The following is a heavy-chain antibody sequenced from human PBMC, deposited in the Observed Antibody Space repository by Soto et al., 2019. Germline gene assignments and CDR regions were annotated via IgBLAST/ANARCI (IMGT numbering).Heavy chain of an antibody. CDR2: INPNSGGT. D-gene: IGHD6-6*01. Sequence: ASVKVSCKASGYTFTGYYMHWVRQAPGQGLEWMGWINPNSGGTNYAQKFQGRVTITADESTSTAYMELSSLRSEDTAVYYCARSIAARQSYYYYGMDVWGQGTTVTVSS. V-gene: IGHV1-2*02. CDR1: GYTFTGYY. J-gene: IGHJ6*02. CDR3: ARSIAARQSYYYYGMDV.